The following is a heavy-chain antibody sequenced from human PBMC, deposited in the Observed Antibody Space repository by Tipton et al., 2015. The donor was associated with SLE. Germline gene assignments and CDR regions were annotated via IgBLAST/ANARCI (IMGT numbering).Heavy chain of an antibody. CDR3: ARWGDYDSSGYPRDFDY. CDR2: ISSSSSYI. D-gene: IGHD3-22*01. CDR1: GFTFSSYS. Sequence: QLVQSGGSLIQPGGSLRLSCAASGFTFSSYSMNWVRQAPGKGLEWVSSISSSSSYIYYADSVKGRFTISRDNAKNSLYLQMNSLRAEDTAVYYCARWGDYDSSGYPRDFDYWGQGTLVTVSS. V-gene: IGHV3-21*03. J-gene: IGHJ4*02.